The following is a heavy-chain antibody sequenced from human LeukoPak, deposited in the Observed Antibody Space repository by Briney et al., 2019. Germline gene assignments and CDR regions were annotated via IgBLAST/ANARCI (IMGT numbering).Heavy chain of an antibody. V-gene: IGHV1-18*01. Sequence: ASVKVSCKASGYTFTSYGISWVRQAPGQGLEWMGWISVYNGNTNYAQKLQGRVTMTTDTSTSTAYMELRSLRSDDTAVYYCARDYYDIYYFDYWGQGTLVTVSS. CDR2: ISVYNGNT. J-gene: IGHJ4*02. CDR3: ARDYYDIYYFDY. D-gene: IGHD3-22*01. CDR1: GYTFTSYG.